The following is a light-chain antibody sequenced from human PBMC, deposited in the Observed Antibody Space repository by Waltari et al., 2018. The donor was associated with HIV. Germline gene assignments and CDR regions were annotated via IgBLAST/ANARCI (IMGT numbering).Light chain of an antibody. J-gene: IGLJ1*01. CDR3: SSYTSSSTLPSYV. V-gene: IGLV2-14*01. CDR1: SSDVGGYNY. Sequence: QSALTQPASVSGSPGQSITISCTGTSSDVGGYNYVSWYQQHPGKAPKLMIYEVSNRPSGVSNRFYGSKSGNTASLTISGLQAEDEADYYCSSYTSSSTLPSYVFGTGTKVTVL. CDR2: EVS.